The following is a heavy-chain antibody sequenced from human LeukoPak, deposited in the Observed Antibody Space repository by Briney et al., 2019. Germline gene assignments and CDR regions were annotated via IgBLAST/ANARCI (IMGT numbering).Heavy chain of an antibody. J-gene: IGHJ3*02. CDR3: AKETGGDYGDYVAPDAFDI. CDR1: GFTFSSYA. D-gene: IGHD4-17*01. CDR2: ISGSGGST. Sequence: GSLRLSCAASGFTFSSYAMSWVRQAPGKGLEWVSAISGSGGSTYYADSVKGRFTISRDNSKNTLYLQMNSLRAEDTAVYYCAKETGGDYGDYVAPDAFDIWGQGKMVTVSS. V-gene: IGHV3-23*01.